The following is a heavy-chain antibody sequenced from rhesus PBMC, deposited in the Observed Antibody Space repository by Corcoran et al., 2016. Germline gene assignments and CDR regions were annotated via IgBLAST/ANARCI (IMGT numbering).Heavy chain of an antibody. CDR2: SYGGSGST. D-gene: IGHD6-13*01. CDR1: GDSISGCYL. J-gene: IGHJ4*01. CDR3: ARDSSSWSFFDY. V-gene: IGHV4S7*01. Sequence: QVQLQESGPGVVKPSETLSLTCAVSGDSISGCYLWSWIGQPPGKGLEGSGYSYGGSGSTSYNPFLKRRVIISIDTSKNQFSLKLSSVTAADTAVYYCARDSSSWSFFDYWGQGVLVTVSS.